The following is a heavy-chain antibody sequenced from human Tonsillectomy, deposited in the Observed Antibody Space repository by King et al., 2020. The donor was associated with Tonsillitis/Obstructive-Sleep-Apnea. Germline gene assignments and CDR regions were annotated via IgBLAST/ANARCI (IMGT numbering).Heavy chain of an antibody. CDR2: ISWNSGSI. V-gene: IGHV3-9*01. CDR3: AKGLQDIVVVPAFDY. CDR1: GFTFDDYA. D-gene: IGHD2-2*01. Sequence: VQLVQSGGGLVQPGRSLRLSCAASGFTFDDYAMHWVRQAPGKGLEWVSGISWNSGSIGYADSVKGRFTISRDNAKNSLYLQMNSLRAEDTALYYCAKGLQDIVVVPAFDYWGQGTLVTVSS. J-gene: IGHJ4*02.